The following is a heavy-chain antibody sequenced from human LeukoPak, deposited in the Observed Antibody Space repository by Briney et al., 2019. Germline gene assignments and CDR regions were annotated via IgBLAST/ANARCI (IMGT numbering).Heavy chain of an antibody. V-gene: IGHV3-23*01. D-gene: IGHD5-18*01. CDR3: AKGDVDTAMVTGFDY. J-gene: IGHJ4*02. CDR1: GFTCSSYA. CDR2: ISGSGGST. Sequence: GGSLRLXCAASGFTCSSYAMSWVRQAPGKGLEWVSAISGSGGSTYYADSVKGRFTISRDNSKNTLYLQMNSLRAEDTAVYYCAKGDVDTAMVTGFDYWGQGTLVTVSS.